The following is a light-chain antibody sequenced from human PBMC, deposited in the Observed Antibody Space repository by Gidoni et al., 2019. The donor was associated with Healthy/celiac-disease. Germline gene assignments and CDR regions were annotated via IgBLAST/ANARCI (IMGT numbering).Light chain of an antibody. CDR2: DAS. J-gene: IGKJ3*01. Sequence: DIQMTQSPSSLSASVGDRVTITCQASQDISNYLNWYQQKPGKAPKLLIYDASNLETGVPSFISGSGSGTDFTFTISSLQPEEIATYYCQQYDNLPFTFGPGTKVDIK. CDR3: QQYDNLPFT. CDR1: QDISNY. V-gene: IGKV1-33*01.